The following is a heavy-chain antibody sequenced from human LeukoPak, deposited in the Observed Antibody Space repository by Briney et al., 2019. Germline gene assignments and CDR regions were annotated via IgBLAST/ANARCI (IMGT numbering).Heavy chain of an antibody. CDR1: GFTFSDYY. CDR2: ISSSGSTI. Sequence: GGSLRLSCAASGFTFSDYYMSWIRQAPGKGLEWVSYISSSGSTIYYADSVKGRFTISRDNAKNSLYLQMNSLRAEDTAVYYCATRYYYDSSGWNYWGQGTLVTVSS. CDR3: ATRYYYDSSGWNY. V-gene: IGHV3-11*01. D-gene: IGHD3-22*01. J-gene: IGHJ4*02.